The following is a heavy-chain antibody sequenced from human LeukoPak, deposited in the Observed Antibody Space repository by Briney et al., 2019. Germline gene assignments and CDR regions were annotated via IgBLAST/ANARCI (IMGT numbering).Heavy chain of an antibody. CDR1: GFTFSSYS. CDR3: ARDKTNYYDSSVFYGPFDY. Sequence: GGSLRLSCAASGFTFSSYSMNWVRQAPGKGLEWVSSISSSSSYIYYADSVKGRFTISRDNAKNSLYLQMNSLRAEDTAVYYCARDKTNYYDSSVFYGPFDYWGQGTLVTVSS. D-gene: IGHD3-22*01. CDR2: ISSSSSYI. V-gene: IGHV3-21*01. J-gene: IGHJ4*02.